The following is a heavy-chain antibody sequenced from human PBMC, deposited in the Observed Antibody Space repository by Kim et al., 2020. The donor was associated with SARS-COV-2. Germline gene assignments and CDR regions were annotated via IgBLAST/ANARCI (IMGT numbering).Heavy chain of an antibody. V-gene: IGHV3-64D*09. CDR3: VKSLTY. CDR2: GNERKT. J-gene: IGHJ4*02. D-gene: IGHD7-27*01. Sequence: GNERKTNYVDEVKGRFSISRDNSKNTLFLQMNSLRTEYTAVYYCVKSLTYWGLGTLVIVSS.